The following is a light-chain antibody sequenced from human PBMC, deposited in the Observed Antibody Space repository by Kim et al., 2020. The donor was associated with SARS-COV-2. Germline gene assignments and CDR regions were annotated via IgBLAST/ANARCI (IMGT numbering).Light chain of an antibody. CDR3: QQYGGSPLIT. CDR1: ESVRSNY. Sequence: PGERATLSCRASESVRSNYLAWYQQKPGQAPRLLIFAASTRATGIPDRFSGTGSGTDFSLSVSRLEPEDFAVYYCQQYGGSPLITFGQGTRLEIK. CDR2: AAS. V-gene: IGKV3-20*01. J-gene: IGKJ5*01.